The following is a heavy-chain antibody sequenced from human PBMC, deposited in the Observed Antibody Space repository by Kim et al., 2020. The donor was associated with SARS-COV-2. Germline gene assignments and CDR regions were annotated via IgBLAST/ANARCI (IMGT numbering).Heavy chain of an antibody. V-gene: IGHV3-64D*09. CDR1: GFTFSSYA. CDR3: VKSIAAAGTFASATDYYYYYGMDV. CDR2: ISSNGGST. D-gene: IGHD6-13*01. Sequence: GGSLRLSCSASGFTFSSYAMHWVRQAPGKGLEYVSAISSNGGSTYYADSVKGRFTISRDNSKNTLYLQMSSLRAEDTAVYYCVKSIAAAGTFASATDYYYYYGMDVWGQGTTVTVSS. J-gene: IGHJ6*02.